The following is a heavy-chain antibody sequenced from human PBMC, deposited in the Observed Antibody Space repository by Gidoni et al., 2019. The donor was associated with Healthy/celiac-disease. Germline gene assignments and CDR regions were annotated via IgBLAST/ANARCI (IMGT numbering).Heavy chain of an antibody. Sequence: EVQLVQSGAEVQNPGESLKTSCTVSGYSFTSYWIGWVRQMPGKGLEWMGIIYPGDSDTRYSPSFQGQVTISADKSISTAYLQWSSLKASDTAMYYCARGSGSYQAHDAFDIWGQGTMVTVSS. V-gene: IGHV5-51*01. CDR2: IYPGDSDT. J-gene: IGHJ3*02. CDR3: ARGSGSYQAHDAFDI. D-gene: IGHD1-26*01. CDR1: GYSFTSYW.